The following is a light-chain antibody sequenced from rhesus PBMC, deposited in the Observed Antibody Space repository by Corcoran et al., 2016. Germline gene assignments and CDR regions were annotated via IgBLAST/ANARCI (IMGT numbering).Light chain of an antibody. CDR3: QQDYNIPYS. CDR2: AAS. Sequence: DIQMTQSPSSLSASVGDRVTVTCRASQGIKRELNWYQQKQGKAPTLLIYAASSLPTGVSSRFSGSGSGTDFTLTIISLQPEDVATYYCQQDYNIPYSFGQGTKVEIK. V-gene: IGKV1-94*01. CDR1: QGIKRE. J-gene: IGKJ2*01.